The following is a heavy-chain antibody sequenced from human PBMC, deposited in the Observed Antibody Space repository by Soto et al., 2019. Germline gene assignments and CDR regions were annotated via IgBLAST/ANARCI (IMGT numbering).Heavy chain of an antibody. CDR1: GGSFSGYY. D-gene: IGHD2-2*01. V-gene: IGHV4-34*01. CDR2: INHSGST. Sequence: SETLSLTCAVYGGSFSGYYWSWIRQPPGKGLEWIGEINHSGSTNYNPSLKSRVTISVDTSKNQFSLKLSSVTAADTAVYYCAGTAYCSSTSCYARSREYYYYYMDVWGKGTTVTVSS. J-gene: IGHJ6*03. CDR3: AGTAYCSSTSCYARSREYYYYYMDV.